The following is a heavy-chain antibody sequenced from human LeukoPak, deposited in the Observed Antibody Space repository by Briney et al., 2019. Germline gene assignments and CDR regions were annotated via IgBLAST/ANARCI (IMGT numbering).Heavy chain of an antibody. Sequence: SETLSLTCTVSGGSISSYYWGWIRQPAGKGLEWIGRTYTSGSTNYNPSLKSRVTMSVDTSKNQFSLKLSSVTAADTAVYYCARGGQYGSGSYYTYYYYGMDVWGQGTTVTVSS. V-gene: IGHV4-4*07. D-gene: IGHD3-10*01. CDR1: GGSISSYY. J-gene: IGHJ6*02. CDR2: TYTSGST. CDR3: ARGGQYGSGSYYTYYYYGMDV.